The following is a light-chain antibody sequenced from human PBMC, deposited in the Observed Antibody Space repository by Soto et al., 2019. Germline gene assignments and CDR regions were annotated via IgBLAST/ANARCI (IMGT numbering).Light chain of an antibody. CDR3: QQYESHSEA. Sequence: DIQLTQSPSTLSASVGDRVSITCWASQSVGSWLAWHQKKPGKAPKLLIFDGTYLESGVPSRFSGSGSGTEFTLTINDLQPDASATYYCQQYESHSEAFGQGTKVEVK. J-gene: IGKJ1*01. CDR1: QSVGSW. CDR2: DGT. V-gene: IGKV1-5*01.